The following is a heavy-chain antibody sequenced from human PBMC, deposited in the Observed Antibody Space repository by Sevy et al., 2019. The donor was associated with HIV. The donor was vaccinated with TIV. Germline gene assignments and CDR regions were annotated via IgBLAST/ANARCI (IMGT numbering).Heavy chain of an antibody. V-gene: IGHV1-24*01. CDR1: GYSVIEFS. CDR2: FDPEDDET. D-gene: IGHD3-22*01. Sequence: ASVKVSCKVSGYSVIEFSMHWVRQAPGKGLEWMGTFDPEDDETIYAQKIQGRVTMIEDTSTDTAYMELSSLRSEDTAVYYCATTKDYYDSSGYPFDYWGQGTLVTVSS. J-gene: IGHJ4*02. CDR3: ATTKDYYDSSGYPFDY.